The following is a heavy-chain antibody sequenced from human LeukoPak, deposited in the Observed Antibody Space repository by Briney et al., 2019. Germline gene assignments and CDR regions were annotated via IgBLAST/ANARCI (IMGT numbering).Heavy chain of an antibody. Sequence: PSQTLFLTCTVSGGSISSGSYYWSWIRQPPGKGLEWIGYIHYSGSTNYNPSLKSRVTISVDTSKNQFSLKLHSVTAADTAVYYCARYYCSSTTCYNFDYWGQGTLVTVSS. J-gene: IGHJ4*02. CDR1: GGSISSGSYY. CDR2: IHYSGST. CDR3: ARYYCSSTTCYNFDY. D-gene: IGHD2-2*02. V-gene: IGHV4-61*01.